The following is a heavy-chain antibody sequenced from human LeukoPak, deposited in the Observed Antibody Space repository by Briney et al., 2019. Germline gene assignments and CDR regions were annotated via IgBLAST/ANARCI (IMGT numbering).Heavy chain of an antibody. Sequence: AGSLRLSCAASGFTFSSYVMYWVRQAPGKGLEYVSSISSNGGSTYYANSVKGRFTISRDNSKNTLYLQMGSLRAEDMAVYYCARGGQSKYDSSGYLNYFDYWGQGTLDTVSS. CDR3: ARGGQSKYDSSGYLNYFDY. V-gene: IGHV3-64*01. CDR2: ISSNGGST. D-gene: IGHD3-22*01. CDR1: GFTFSSYV. J-gene: IGHJ4*02.